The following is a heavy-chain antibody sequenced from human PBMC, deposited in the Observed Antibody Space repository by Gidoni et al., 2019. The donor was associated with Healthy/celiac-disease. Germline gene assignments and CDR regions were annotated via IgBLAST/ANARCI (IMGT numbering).Heavy chain of an antibody. CDR1: GGSLSSGSYY. V-gene: IGHV4-61*01. CDR2: IYYSGST. D-gene: IGHD7-27*01. J-gene: IGHJ5*02. CDR3: ARDRPGLGIDDGGWFDP. Sequence: QVQLQASGPGLVKPSETLSLTCPVPGGSLSSGSYYWSWIRQPPGKGLEWIGYIYYSGSTNYNPSLKSRVTISVDTSKNQFSLKLSSVTAADTAVYYCARDRPGLGIDDGGWFDPWGQGTLVTVSS.